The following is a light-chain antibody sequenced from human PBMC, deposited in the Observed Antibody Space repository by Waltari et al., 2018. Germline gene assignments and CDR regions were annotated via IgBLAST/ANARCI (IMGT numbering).Light chain of an antibody. V-gene: IGKV1-39*01. CDR3: QQCYNTPIT. Sequence: DFQLTQSPSSLPASVGDRETLTCRASQCITNFLNWYQQRPGKAPKLLIYAASILQSGVPSKFSGSGSGTDFTLTISSLQPDDFATYYCQQCYNTPITFGGGTKVEIK. CDR2: AAS. CDR1: QCITNF. J-gene: IGKJ4*01.